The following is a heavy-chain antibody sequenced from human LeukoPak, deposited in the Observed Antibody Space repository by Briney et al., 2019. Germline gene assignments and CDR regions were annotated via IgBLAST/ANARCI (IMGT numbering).Heavy chain of an antibody. D-gene: IGHD5-12*01. CDR3: ARSTAYGGYLGIDYYFDY. J-gene: IGHJ4*02. Sequence: ASVKVSCMASGGTFSSYAISWVRQAPGQGLEWMGGIIPIFGTANYAQKFQGRVTITADESTSTAYMELSSLRSEDTAVYYCARSTAYGGYLGIDYYFDYWGQGTLVTVSS. CDR1: GGTFSSYA. CDR2: IIPIFGTA. V-gene: IGHV1-69*13.